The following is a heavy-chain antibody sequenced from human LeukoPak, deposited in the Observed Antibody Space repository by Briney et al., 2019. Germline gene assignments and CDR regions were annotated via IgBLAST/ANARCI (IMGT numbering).Heavy chain of an antibody. CDR1: GGSISSGDCY. D-gene: IGHD4-11*01. J-gene: IGHJ4*02. CDR3: ARVPWRLQYFDY. CDR2: IYYSGST. V-gene: IGHV4-30-4*01. Sequence: PSQTLSLTCTVSGGSISSGDCYWRWIRQPPGKGLKWIGYIYYSGSTYYNPSLKSRVTISLDTSKNQFSLKLSSVTAADTAVYYCARVPWRLQYFDYWGQGALVTVSS.